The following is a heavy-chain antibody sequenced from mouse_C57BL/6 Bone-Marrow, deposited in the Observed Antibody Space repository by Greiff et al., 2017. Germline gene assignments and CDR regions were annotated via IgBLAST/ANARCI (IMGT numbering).Heavy chain of an antibody. CDR2: ISDGGSYT. CDR3: AGGYDRFAY. V-gene: IGHV5-4*01. J-gene: IGHJ3*01. Sequence: EVQGVESGGGLVKPGGSLKLSCAASGFTFSSYAMSWVRQTPEKRLEWVATISDGGSYTYYPDNVKGRFTISRDNAKNNLYLQMSHLKSEDTAMYYCAGGYDRFAYWGQGTLVTVSA. D-gene: IGHD2-12*01. CDR1: GFTFSSYA.